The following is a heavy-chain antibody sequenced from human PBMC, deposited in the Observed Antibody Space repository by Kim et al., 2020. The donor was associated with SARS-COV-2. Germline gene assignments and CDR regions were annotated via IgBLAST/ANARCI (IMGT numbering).Heavy chain of an antibody. D-gene: IGHD6-13*01. CDR2: IYYSGST. CDR1: GGSISSSSYY. Sequence: SETLSLTCTVSGGSISSSSYYWGWIRQPPGKGLEWIGSIYYSGSTYYNPSLKSRVTISVDTSKNQFSLKLSSVTAADTAVYYCARRGQQLVPGYFDYWGQGTLVTVSS. CDR3: ARRGQQLVPGYFDY. J-gene: IGHJ4*02. V-gene: IGHV4-39*01.